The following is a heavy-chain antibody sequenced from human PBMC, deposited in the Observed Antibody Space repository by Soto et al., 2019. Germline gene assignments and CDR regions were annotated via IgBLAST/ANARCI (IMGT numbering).Heavy chain of an antibody. Sequence: PSETLSLTCTVSGGSISSYYWSWIRQPPGKGLEWIGYIYYSGSTNYNPSHKSRVTISVDTSKNQFSLKLSSVTAADTAVYYCARGRYCSGGSCYRFFQHWGQGTLVTVS. CDR1: GGSISSYY. CDR2: IYYSGST. D-gene: IGHD2-15*01. CDR3: ARGRYCSGGSCYRFFQH. V-gene: IGHV4-59*01. J-gene: IGHJ1*01.